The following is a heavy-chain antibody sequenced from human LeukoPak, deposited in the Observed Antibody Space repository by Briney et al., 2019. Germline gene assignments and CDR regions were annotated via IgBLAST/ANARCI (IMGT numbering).Heavy chain of an antibody. Sequence: ASVKVSCKASGYTSTGYYMHWVRQAPGQGLEWMGWINPNSGGTNYAQRFQGRVTMTRDTSISTAYMELSRLRSDDTAVYYCARERDTVYGIDVWGQGTTVTVSS. V-gene: IGHV1-2*02. D-gene: IGHD3-16*02. CDR3: ARERDTVYGIDV. J-gene: IGHJ6*02. CDR2: INPNSGGT. CDR1: GYTSTGYY.